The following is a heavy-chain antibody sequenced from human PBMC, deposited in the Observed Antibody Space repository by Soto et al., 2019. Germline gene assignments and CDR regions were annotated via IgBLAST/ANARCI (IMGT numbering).Heavy chain of an antibody. Sequence: LGGSLRLSCAASGFTFSSYAMSWVRQAPGKGLEWVSAISGSGGSTYYADSVKGRFTISRDNSKNTLYLQMNSLRAEDTAVYYCAKDKPHCGEGGYFDYWGQGSLVTVSS. CDR1: GFTFSSYA. J-gene: IGHJ4*02. CDR3: AKDKPHCGEGGYFDY. D-gene: IGHD4-17*01. V-gene: IGHV3-23*01. CDR2: ISGSGGST.